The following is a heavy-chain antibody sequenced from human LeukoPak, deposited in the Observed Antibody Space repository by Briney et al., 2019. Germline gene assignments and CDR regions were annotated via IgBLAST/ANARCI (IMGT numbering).Heavy chain of an antibody. CDR2: IYHSGST. CDR1: GGSISSSNW. V-gene: IGHV4-4*02. CDR3: ARAPRGYSGYDKWNWFDP. D-gene: IGHD5-12*01. J-gene: IGHJ5*02. Sequence: PSGTLSLTCAVSGGSISSSNWWSWVRQPPGKGLEWIGEIYHSGSTNYNPSLKSRVTISVDKSKNQFSLKLSSVTAADTAVYYCARAPRGYSGYDKWNWFDPWGQGTLVTVSS.